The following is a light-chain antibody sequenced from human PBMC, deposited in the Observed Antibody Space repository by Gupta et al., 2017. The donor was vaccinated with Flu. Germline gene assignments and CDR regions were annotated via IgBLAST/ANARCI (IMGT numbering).Light chain of an antibody. Sequence: ESTALTCSGSRSGSSNLAGCQQKPGGEPSLLIYDASFRATGVPAWFSSSGSCTEYTLTTSSLQHDDFAVNYYQQYNNRPPATFGGGTKLEIK. V-gene: IGKV3-15*01. J-gene: IGKJ4*01. CDR1: RSGSSN. CDR3: QQYNNRPPAT. CDR2: DAS.